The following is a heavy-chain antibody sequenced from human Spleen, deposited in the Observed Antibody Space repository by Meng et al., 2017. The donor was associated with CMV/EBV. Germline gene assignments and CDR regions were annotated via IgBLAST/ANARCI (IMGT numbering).Heavy chain of an antibody. Sequence: GESLKISCAASGFTFDDYAMHWVRQAPGKGLEWVSAISGSGGSTYYADSVKGRFTISRDNSKNTLYLQMNSLRAEDTAVYYCAKVSSGSYYLYYYYGMDVWGQGTTVTVSS. CDR2: ISGSGGST. J-gene: IGHJ6*02. CDR1: GFTFDDYA. V-gene: IGHV3-23*01. CDR3: AKVSSGSYYLYYYYGMDV. D-gene: IGHD1-26*01.